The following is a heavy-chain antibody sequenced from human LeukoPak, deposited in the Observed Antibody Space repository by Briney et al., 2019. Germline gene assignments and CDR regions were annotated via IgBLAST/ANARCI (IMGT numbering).Heavy chain of an antibody. Sequence: GGSLRLSCVGSEFTFSDYSMNWVRQAQGKGLEWVASIIRGSLYIFYADSVKGRFTISRDNAQNSLFLQMNSLRVEDTAVYYCARVGRGGNSYGYIDDWGQGTLVTVSS. D-gene: IGHD5-18*01. CDR1: EFTFSDYS. J-gene: IGHJ4*02. CDR3: ARVGRGGNSYGYIDD. V-gene: IGHV3-21*01. CDR2: IIRGSLYI.